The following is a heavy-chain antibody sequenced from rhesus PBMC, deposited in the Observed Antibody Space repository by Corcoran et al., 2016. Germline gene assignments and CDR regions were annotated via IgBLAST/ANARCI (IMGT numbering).Heavy chain of an antibody. Sequence: QVQLQESGPAVVQPSETLSLTCGVSGTSLSSRSWWTWIRQSPGKGLEWIGGAYGGDGGPAYSPSRKSLVVISKDTSHNHFSLTLIAVTVADTALYFCGQPRTTPENRFDVWGPGVLVTVSS. J-gene: IGHJ5-1*01. CDR1: GTSLSSRSW. CDR3: GQPRTTPENRFDV. CDR2: AYGGDGGP. V-gene: IGHV4-93*01. D-gene: IGHD3S6*01.